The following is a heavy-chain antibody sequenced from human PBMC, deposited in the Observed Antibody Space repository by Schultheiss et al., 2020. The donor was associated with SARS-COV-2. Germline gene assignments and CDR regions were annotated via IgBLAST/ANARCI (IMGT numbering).Heavy chain of an antibody. Sequence: GSLRLSCGVNGGSFSGYYWGWIRQPPGKGLEWIGYIYYSGSTYYNPSLKSRVTISVDTSKNQFSLKLSSVTAADTAVYYCARDIVVQFDPWGQGTLVTVSS. CDR1: GGSFSGYY. CDR2: IYYSGST. D-gene: IGHD2-2*01. J-gene: IGHJ5*02. CDR3: ARDIVVQFDP. V-gene: IGHV4-59*12.